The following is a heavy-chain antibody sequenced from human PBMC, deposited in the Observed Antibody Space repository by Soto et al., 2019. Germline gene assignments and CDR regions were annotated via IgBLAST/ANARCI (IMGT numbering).Heavy chain of an antibody. V-gene: IGHV3-48*01. CDR2: ISSSSSTI. Sequence: EVQLVESGGGLVQPGGSLRLSCAASGFTFSSYSMNWVRQAPGKGLEWVSYISSSSSTIYYADSVKGRFTISRDNAKNSLYLQMNSLRAEDTAVYYCASVKWEIAAGYWFDPWGQETLVTVSS. J-gene: IGHJ5*02. CDR1: GFTFSSYS. D-gene: IGHD6-13*01. CDR3: ASVKWEIAAGYWFDP.